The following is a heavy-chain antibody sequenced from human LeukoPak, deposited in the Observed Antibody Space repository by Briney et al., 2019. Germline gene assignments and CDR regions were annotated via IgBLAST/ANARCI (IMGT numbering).Heavy chain of an antibody. CDR3: ARVTGYMIEDYFDY. CDR1: GYSFTSHY. D-gene: IGHD3-22*01. V-gene: IGHV1-46*01. CDR2: INPSGSST. Sequence: GASVKVSCKASGYSFTSHYMHWVRQAPGQGLEWLGLINPSGSSTLYAQKFQGRVTMTRDMSTTTDYMELSSLRSEDTAVYYCARVTGYMIEDYFDYWGQGTLVTVSS. J-gene: IGHJ4*02.